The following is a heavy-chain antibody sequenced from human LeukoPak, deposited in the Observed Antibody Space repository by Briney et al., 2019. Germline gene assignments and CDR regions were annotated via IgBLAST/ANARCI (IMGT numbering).Heavy chain of an antibody. CDR1: GGSISSGDYY. CDR2: IYYSGST. D-gene: IGHD2-15*01. Sequence: SETLSLTSTVSGGSISSGDYYWSWIRQPPGKGLEWIGYIYYSGSTYYNPSLKSRVTISVDTSKNQFSLKLSSVTAADTAVYYCARETFTVVVATKSDWFDPWGQGTLVTVSS. CDR3: ARETFTVVVATKSDWFDP. J-gene: IGHJ5*02. V-gene: IGHV4-30-4*01.